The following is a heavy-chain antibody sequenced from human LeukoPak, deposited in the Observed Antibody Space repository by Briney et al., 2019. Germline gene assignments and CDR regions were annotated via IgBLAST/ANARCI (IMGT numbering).Heavy chain of an antibody. CDR1: GFTFSNYW. Sequence: GGSLRFSCAASGFTFSNYWMHWFRQAPGQGLVWVSRINYDGSTTYADSVKGRFTISRDNARNTLYMQMHRLRAEDTAVYYCVRGCSSTSCYPFDCGGQGTLVTVSA. CDR3: VRGCSSTSCYPFDC. V-gene: IGHV3-74*03. D-gene: IGHD2-2*01. J-gene: IGHJ4*02. CDR2: INYDGST.